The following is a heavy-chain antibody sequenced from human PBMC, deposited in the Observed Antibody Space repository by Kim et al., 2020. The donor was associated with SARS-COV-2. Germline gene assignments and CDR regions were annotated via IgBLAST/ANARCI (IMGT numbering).Heavy chain of an antibody. CDR3: ARQTMTMIVIDM. Sequence: SETLSLTCIVSGGSLSSENYYWGWIRQPPGKGLEWIGSIFYTGRTYSNPSLMSRVTLSVDASKTQFSLKVNSVTAADTAVYYCARQTMTMIVIDMWGQGTLVTVSS. V-gene: IGHV4-39*01. CDR2: IFYTGRT. D-gene: IGHD3-22*01. J-gene: IGHJ3*01. CDR1: GGSLSSENYY.